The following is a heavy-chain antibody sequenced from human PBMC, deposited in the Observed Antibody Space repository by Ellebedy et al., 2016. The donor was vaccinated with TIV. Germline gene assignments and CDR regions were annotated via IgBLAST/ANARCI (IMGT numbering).Heavy chain of an antibody. CDR2: IKQDGSEK. Sequence: GESLKISCAASGFTFSYHLMTWVRQAPGKGLEWVANIKQDGSEKYYVDSVRGRFTISRDNAKNSLYLQMNSLRAEDTAVYYCARRATDYYYYGMDVWGQGTTVTVSS. V-gene: IGHV3-7*01. CDR3: ARRATDYYYYGMDV. J-gene: IGHJ6*02. CDR1: GFTFSYHL.